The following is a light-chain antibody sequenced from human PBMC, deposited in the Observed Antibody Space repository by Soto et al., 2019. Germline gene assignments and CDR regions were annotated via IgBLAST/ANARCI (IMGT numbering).Light chain of an antibody. V-gene: IGKV3-11*01. CDR2: DAS. J-gene: IGKJ5*01. CDR1: RSVRSY. CDR3: QQRYAWPPIT. Sequence: EIVLTQSPATLSLSPGERATLSCRASRSVRSYLAWYQQKPGQAPRLLIYDASNRAAGIPARFSGSGSETYLTLTISNLEPEDFAVYYCQQRYAWPPITFCQGTRLEIK.